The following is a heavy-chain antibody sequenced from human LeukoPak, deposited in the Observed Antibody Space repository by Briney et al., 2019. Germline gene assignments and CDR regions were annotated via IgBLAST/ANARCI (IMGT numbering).Heavy chain of an antibody. CDR3: AREVVAFDY. V-gene: IGHV4-61*01. D-gene: IGHD2-2*01. J-gene: IGHJ4*02. CDR2: IYYSGST. CDR1: GGSISSSSYY. Sequence: SETLSLTCTVSGGSISSSSYYWSWIRQPPGKGLEWIGYIYYSGSTNYNPSLKSRVTISVDTSKNQFSLKLSSVTAADTAVYYCAREVVAFDYWGQGTLVTVSS.